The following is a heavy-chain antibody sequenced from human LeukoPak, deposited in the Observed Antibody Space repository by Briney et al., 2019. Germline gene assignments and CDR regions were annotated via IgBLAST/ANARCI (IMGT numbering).Heavy chain of an antibody. D-gene: IGHD3-10*01. CDR2: INPNSGDT. V-gene: IGHV1-2*02. CDR1: GYTFTGYY. J-gene: IGHJ4*02. CDR3: ARRIWFGEPQFDY. Sequence: HVASVKVSCKTSGYTFTGYYIHWVRQAPGQGLEWMGWINPNSGDTNYAQKFQGRVSMTGDTSISTAYMELSRLRSDDTAVYYCARRIWFGEPQFDYWGQGTLVTVSS.